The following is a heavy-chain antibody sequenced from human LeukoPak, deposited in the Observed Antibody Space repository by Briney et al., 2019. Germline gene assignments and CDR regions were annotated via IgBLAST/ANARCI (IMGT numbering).Heavy chain of an antibody. Sequence: GESLRLSCAASGFTFSSYSMNWVRQAPGKGLEWVSSISSSSSYIYYADSVKGRFTISRDNAKNSLYLQMNSLRAEDTAVYYCARDYTVLNWFDPWAREPWSPSPQ. V-gene: IGHV3-21*01. CDR1: GFTFSSYS. D-gene: IGHD5/OR15-5a*01. CDR3: ARDYTVLNWFDP. J-gene: IGHJ5*02. CDR2: ISSSSSYI.